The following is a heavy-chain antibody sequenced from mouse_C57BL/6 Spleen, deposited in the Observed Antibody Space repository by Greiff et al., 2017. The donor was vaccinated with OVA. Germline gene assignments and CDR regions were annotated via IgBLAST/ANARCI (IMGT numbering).Heavy chain of an antibody. CDR3: ARVYDGHPTGYYAMDY. CDR2: IYPSDSET. V-gene: IGHV1-61*01. D-gene: IGHD2-3*01. J-gene: IGHJ4*01. Sequence: QVQLQQPGAELVRPGSSVKLSCKASGYTFTSYWMDWVKQRPGQGLEWIGNIYPSDSETHYNQKFKDKATLTVDKSSSTAYMQLSSLTSEDSAVYYCARVYDGHPTGYYAMDYWGQGTSVTVSS. CDR1: GYTFTSYW.